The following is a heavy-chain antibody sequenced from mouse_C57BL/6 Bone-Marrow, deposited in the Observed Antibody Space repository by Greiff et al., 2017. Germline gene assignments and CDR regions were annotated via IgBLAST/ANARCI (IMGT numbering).Heavy chain of an antibody. CDR1: GFNIKDDY. Sequence: EVQLQQSGAELVRPGASVKLSCTASGFNIKDDYMHWVKQRPEQGLEWIGWIDPENGDTEYASKFHGQATITADTSSNTAYLQLSSLTSEDTAVYYCTPITTVVGGYFDVWGTGTTVTVSS. J-gene: IGHJ1*03. D-gene: IGHD1-1*01. V-gene: IGHV14-4*01. CDR2: IDPENGDT. CDR3: TPITTVVGGYFDV.